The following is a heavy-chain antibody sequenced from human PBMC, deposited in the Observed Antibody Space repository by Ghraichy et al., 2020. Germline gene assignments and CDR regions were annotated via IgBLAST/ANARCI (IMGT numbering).Heavy chain of an antibody. CDR2: IYSGGNT. Sequence: GESLNISCAASGFTVSTNYMSWVRQAPGKGLEWVSVIYSGGNTYYADSVKGRFTISRDNSKNTLYLQVNSLRPEDTAVYYCARGSLDCSSTSCYCLDYWGQGTLVTVSS. J-gene: IGHJ4*02. D-gene: IGHD2-2*01. CDR1: GFTVSTNY. V-gene: IGHV3-66*02. CDR3: ARGSLDCSSTSCYCLDY.